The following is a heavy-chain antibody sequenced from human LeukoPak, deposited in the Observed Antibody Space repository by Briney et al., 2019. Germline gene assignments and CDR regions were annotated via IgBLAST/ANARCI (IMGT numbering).Heavy chain of an antibody. CDR1: GFTFSSYW. J-gene: IGHJ4*02. Sequence: GGPLSLSGAASGFTFSSYWISWFGQAQGKGLEWVANIKQDGSEKYYVDSVKGRFTISRDNAKNSLYLQMNGLRAEDTAVYYCATNSVGSGWPAGEYWGQGTLVTVSS. V-gene: IGHV3-7*01. CDR3: ATNSVGSGWPAGEY. CDR2: IKQDGSEK. D-gene: IGHD6-19*01.